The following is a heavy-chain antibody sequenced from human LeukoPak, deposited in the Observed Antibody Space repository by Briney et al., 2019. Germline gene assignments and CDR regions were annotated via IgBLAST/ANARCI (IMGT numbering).Heavy chain of an antibody. V-gene: IGHV1-18*01. Sequence: GASVKVSCKASGDTFTSYGISWVRQAPGQGLEWMGWISAYNGNTNYAQKLQGRVTMTTDTSTSTAYMELRSLRSDDTAVYYCARGGANCSGGRCPLNWFDPWGQGTPITVSS. D-gene: IGHD2-15*01. CDR3: ARGGANCSGGRCPLNWFDP. CDR1: GDTFTSYG. J-gene: IGHJ5*02. CDR2: ISAYNGNT.